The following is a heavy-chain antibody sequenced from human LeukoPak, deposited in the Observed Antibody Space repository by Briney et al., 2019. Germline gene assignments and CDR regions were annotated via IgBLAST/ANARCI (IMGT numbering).Heavy chain of an antibody. V-gene: IGHV3-11*04. J-gene: IGHJ4*02. D-gene: IGHD3-16*01. CDR2: ISSSGSTI. CDR3: ARIGLRGSYFDY. Sequence: RTGGSLRLSCAASGFTFSDYYMSWIRQAPGKGLEWVSYISSSGSTIYYADSVKGRFTISRDNAKNSLYLQMNSLRAEDTAVYYCARIGLRGSYFDYWGQGTLVTVSS. CDR1: GFTFSDYY.